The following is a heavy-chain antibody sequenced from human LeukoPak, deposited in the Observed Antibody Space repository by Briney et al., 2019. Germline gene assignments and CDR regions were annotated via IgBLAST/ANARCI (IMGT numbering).Heavy chain of an antibody. D-gene: IGHD6-19*01. CDR2: ISSSSSTI. V-gene: IGHV3-48*01. CDR3: ARDYRVAGGNYYYYYMDV. Sequence: QPGGSLRLSCAASGFTFSSYGMTWVRQAPGKGLEWVSYISSSSSTIYYADSVKGRFTISRDNAKNSLYLQLNSLRAEDTAVYYCARDYRVAGGNYYYYYMDVWGKGTTVTVSS. J-gene: IGHJ6*03. CDR1: GFTFSSYG.